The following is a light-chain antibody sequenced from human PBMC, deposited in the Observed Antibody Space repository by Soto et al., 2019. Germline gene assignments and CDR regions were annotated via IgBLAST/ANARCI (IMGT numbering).Light chain of an antibody. V-gene: IGKV3-15*01. CDR3: QQYNTWPLS. CDR2: GAS. Sequence: EIVMTQSPATLSVSPGERATLSCRASESVRSNLAWYQQKPGQAPRLLIYGASTRATGIPARFSGSGSGTEFTLTISSLQSEDFAVYYGQQYNTWPLSFGPGTKVDIK. CDR1: ESVRSN. J-gene: IGKJ3*01.